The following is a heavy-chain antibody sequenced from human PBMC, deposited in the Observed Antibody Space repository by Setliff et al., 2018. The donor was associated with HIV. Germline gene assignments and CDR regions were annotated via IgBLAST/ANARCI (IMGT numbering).Heavy chain of an antibody. CDR1: GGSISTYY. D-gene: IGHD3-3*01. CDR2: IYTSGTT. Sequence: SSETLSLTCTVSGGSISTYYWSWIRQPPGKGLEWIGYIYTSGTTNYNPSLKSRVTISVDTSKKQVSLKLSSVTAADTAVYYCARHANYDFWSGYWGYYFDYWGQGTQVTVSS. CDR3: ARHANYDFWSGYWGYYFDY. V-gene: IGHV4-4*09. J-gene: IGHJ4*02.